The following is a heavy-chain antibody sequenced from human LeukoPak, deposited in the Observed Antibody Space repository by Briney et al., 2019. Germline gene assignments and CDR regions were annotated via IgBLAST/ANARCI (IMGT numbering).Heavy chain of an antibody. CDR2: IKYDGSEK. V-gene: IGHV3-7*01. J-gene: IGHJ6*02. CDR3: ARLGLPYYDFWSAYYYGMDV. D-gene: IGHD3-3*01. Sequence: GGSLRLSCTASGFSFSSSWMSWVRQAPGKGLEWVANIKYDGSEKYYVDSVKGRFTISRDNAKNSLYLQMNSLRAEDTAVYYCARLGLPYYDFWSAYYYGMDVWGQGTTVTVPS. CDR1: GFSFSSSW.